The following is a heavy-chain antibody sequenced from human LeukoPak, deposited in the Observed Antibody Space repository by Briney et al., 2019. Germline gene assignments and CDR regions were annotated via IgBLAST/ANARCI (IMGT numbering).Heavy chain of an antibody. CDR2: IGGSGGST. V-gene: IGHV3-23*01. J-gene: IGHJ4*02. D-gene: IGHD1-7*01. CDR3: ARDGITCTRDY. CDR1: GFTFSSYA. Sequence: PGGSLRLSCAASGFTFSSYAMSWVRQAPGKGLEWVSSIGGSGGSTYYADSVKGRFTISRDNSKNTLYLQVNSLRAEDTAVYYCARDGITCTRDYWGQGALVTVSS.